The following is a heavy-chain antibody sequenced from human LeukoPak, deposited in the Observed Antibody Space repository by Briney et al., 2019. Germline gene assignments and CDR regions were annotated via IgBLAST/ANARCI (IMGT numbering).Heavy chain of an antibody. CDR1: GGSFSGYY. CDR3: ARHMVPAAKTFDS. CDR2: INHSGST. V-gene: IGHV4-34*01. Sequence: PSETLSLTCAVYGGSFSGYYWSWIRQPPGKGLEWIGEINHSGSTNYNPSLKSRVTISLDTSENQVSLKLSSATAADTAVYYCARHMVPAAKTFDSWGQGTLVTVSS. D-gene: IGHD2-2*01. J-gene: IGHJ4*02.